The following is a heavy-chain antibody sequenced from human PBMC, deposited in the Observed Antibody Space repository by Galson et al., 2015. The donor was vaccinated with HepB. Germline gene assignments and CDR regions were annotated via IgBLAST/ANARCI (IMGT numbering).Heavy chain of an antibody. CDR1: GFTVSSNY. Sequence: SLRLSCAASGFTVSSNYMSWVRQAPGKGLEWVSVIYSGGSTYYGDTVKGRFTIYRDNSKNTLYLQMNSQRAEDTAVYYCARAQSYGSGPDYWGQGTLVTVSS. D-gene: IGHD3-10*01. J-gene: IGHJ4*02. V-gene: IGHV3-66*01. CDR2: IYSGGST. CDR3: ARAQSYGSGPDY.